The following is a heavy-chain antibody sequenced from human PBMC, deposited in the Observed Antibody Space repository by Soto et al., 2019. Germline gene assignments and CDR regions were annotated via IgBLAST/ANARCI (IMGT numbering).Heavy chain of an antibody. D-gene: IGHD3-10*01. CDR2: INYSGST. V-gene: IGHV4-59*01. CDR3: ARENYYALDY. J-gene: IGHJ4*02. CDR1: SGPISSYN. Sequence: LETLSLTCTVSSGPISSYNWNWVRQPPGKGLEWIGFINYSGSTHYNPSLKSRVTISLDTSKNQFSLKLNSVTAADTAVYYCARENYYALDYWGPGTLVTVSS.